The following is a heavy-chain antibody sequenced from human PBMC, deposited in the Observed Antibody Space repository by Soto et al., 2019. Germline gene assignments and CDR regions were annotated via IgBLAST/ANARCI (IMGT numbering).Heavy chain of an antibody. CDR3: AKGYHYDSSGYSDGSDI. V-gene: IGHV3-30*18. CDR1: GFTFSRFA. D-gene: IGHD3-22*01. J-gene: IGHJ3*02. Sequence: QVQLVESGGGVVQPGRSLRLSCAASGFTFSRFAMHWVRQAPGKGLEWVAVISYDGSKKYYIDSVKGRLTLSRDNSKNTVYIQMNSLRAEDTAVYYCAKGYHYDSSGYSDGSDIWGQGTMVTVSS. CDR2: ISYDGSKK.